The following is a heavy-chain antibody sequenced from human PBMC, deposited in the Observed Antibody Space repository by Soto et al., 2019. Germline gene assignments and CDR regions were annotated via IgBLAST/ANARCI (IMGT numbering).Heavy chain of an antibody. V-gene: IGHV3-23*01. CDR2: ISRTGDSA. CDR3: AKGSDGSGYYHNWFDS. Sequence: EVHLLESGGALVQPGGSLTLSCAASGFSFSDYAMSWVRQAPGKGLEWVSSISRTGDSAYYADSVKGRFAISRARSKNRLSLQINSLRVKDTAVYYCAKGSDGSGYYHNWFDSWGQGTLITVSS. CDR1: GFSFSDYA. D-gene: IGHD3-22*01. J-gene: IGHJ5*01.